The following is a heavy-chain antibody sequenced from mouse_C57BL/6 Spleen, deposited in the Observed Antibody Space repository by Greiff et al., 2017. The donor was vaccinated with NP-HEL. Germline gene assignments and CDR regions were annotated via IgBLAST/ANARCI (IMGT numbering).Heavy chain of an antibody. Sequence: EVQLQQSGPGLVKPSQSLSLTCSVTGYSITSGYYWNWIRQFPGNKLEWMGYISYDGSNNYNPSLKNRISITRDTSKNQFFLKLNSVTTEDTATYYCARVGITTVVGVDYWGQGTTLTVSS. CDR3: ARVGITTVVGVDY. D-gene: IGHD1-1*01. CDR1: GYSITSGYY. CDR2: ISYDGSN. J-gene: IGHJ2*01. V-gene: IGHV3-6*01.